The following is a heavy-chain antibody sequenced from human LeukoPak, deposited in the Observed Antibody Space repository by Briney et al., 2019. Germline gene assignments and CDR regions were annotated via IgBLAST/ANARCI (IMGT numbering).Heavy chain of an antibody. J-gene: IGHJ3*01. CDR3: ARDKNSGSDAFDV. V-gene: IGHV3-74*03. CDR2: INTDGSNT. CDR1: GFPFRTYW. Sequence: GGSLRLSCEASGFPFRTYWMQWVRQAPGKGLVWVSHINTDGSNTKHADSVKGRFTISRDNAKNTLYLQMNSLRAEDTALYYCARDKNSGSDAFDVWGHGTRVTVPS. D-gene: IGHD3-10*01.